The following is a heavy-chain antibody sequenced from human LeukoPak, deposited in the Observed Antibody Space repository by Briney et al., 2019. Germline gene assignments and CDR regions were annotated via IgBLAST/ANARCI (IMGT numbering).Heavy chain of an antibody. D-gene: IGHD1-26*01. CDR2: IYYSGST. V-gene: IGHV4-59*01. CDR1: GGSISSYY. J-gene: IGHJ4*02. Sequence: PSETLSLTCTVSGGSISSYYWSWIRQPPGKGLEWIGYIYYSGSTNYNPSLKSRVTISVDTSKNQFPLKLSSVTAADTAVYYCARAVLREVGNFDYWGQGTLVTVSS. CDR3: ARAVLREVGNFDY.